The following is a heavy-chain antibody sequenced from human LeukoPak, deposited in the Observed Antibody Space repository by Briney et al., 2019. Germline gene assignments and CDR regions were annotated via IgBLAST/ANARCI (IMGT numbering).Heavy chain of an antibody. CDR2: INHSGST. CDR1: GGSFSGYY. CDR3: ARYYYDSSGTFDY. Sequence: SETLSLTCAVYGGSFSGYYWSWIRQPPGKGLEWIGEINHSGSTNYNPSLKSRVTISVDTSKNQFSLKLSSVTAADTAVYYCARYYYDSSGTFDYWGQGTLVTVSP. V-gene: IGHV4-34*01. J-gene: IGHJ4*02. D-gene: IGHD3-22*01.